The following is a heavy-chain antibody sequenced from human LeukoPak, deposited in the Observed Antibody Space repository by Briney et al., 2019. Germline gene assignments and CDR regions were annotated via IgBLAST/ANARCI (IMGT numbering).Heavy chain of an antibody. Sequence: GGSLRLSCAATGFTFSIYDLSWVRQAPGKGLECVSAIDRGVGNTYYADSVKGRFTISRDNSKNTLYLQMNNLRVDDTAVYYCAKKGQADDDGKPDWGQGTLVTVSS. CDR1: GFTFSIYD. D-gene: IGHD1-1*01. CDR3: AKKGQADDDGKPD. V-gene: IGHV3-23*01. CDR2: IDRGVGNT. J-gene: IGHJ4*02.